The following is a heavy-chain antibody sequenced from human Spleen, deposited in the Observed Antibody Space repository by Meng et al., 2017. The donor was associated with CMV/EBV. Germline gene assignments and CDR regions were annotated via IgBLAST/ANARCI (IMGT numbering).Heavy chain of an antibody. CDR3: ARESNGDPPYYNYYTMDV. CDR1: GFTFGTYG. Sequence: ESLKISCAASGFTFGTYGMSWVRKAPGKGLQWVSSISDSGESSYYADSVMGRFTISRDNSKSVLYLQMTNLRVEDTAVYYCARESNGDPPYYNYYTMDVWGQGTTVTVFS. D-gene: IGHD4-17*01. J-gene: IGHJ6*02. V-gene: IGHV3-23*01. CDR2: ISDSGESS.